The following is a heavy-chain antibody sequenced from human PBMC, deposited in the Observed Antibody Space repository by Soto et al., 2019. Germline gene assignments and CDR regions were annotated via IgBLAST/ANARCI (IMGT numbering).Heavy chain of an antibody. CDR2: ISAYNGNT. V-gene: IGHV1-18*01. CDR1: GYTFTSYG. CDR3: ARANMYGAVSYSYYGMDV. J-gene: IGHJ6*02. D-gene: IGHD4-17*01. Sequence: ASVKVSCKASGYTFTSYGISWVRQAPGQGLEWMGWISAYNGNTNYAQKLQGRVTMTTDTSTSTAYMELRSLRSDDTAVYYCARANMYGAVSYSYYGMDVWGQGTTVTVSS.